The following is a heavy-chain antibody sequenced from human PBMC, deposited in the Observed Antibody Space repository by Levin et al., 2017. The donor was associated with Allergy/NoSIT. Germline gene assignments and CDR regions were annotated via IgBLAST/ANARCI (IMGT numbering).Heavy chain of an antibody. D-gene: IGHD1-1*01. CDR3: AKIGPRSDDALDV. V-gene: IGHV5-51*01. CDR2: IYPADGDT. CDR1: GYSFISYW. Sequence: RGESLKISCKGSGYSFISYWIAWVRQMPGKGLEWMGSIYPADGDTTYSPSFLGQVTISVDKSLSTAYLQWNSLRPSDTAMYYCAKIGPRSDDALDVWGQGTTVTVSS. J-gene: IGHJ6*02.